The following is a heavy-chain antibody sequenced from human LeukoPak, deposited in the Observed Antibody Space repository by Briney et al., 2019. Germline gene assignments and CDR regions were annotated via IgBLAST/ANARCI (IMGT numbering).Heavy chain of an antibody. D-gene: IGHD3-9*01. CDR3: ASGLTGLGVDY. V-gene: IGHV4-39*07. Sequence: PSETLSLTCTVSGGSISSSSYYWGWIRQPPGKGLEWIGSIYYSGSTYYNPSLKSRVTISVDTSKNQFSLNLSSVTAADTAVYYCASGLTGLGVDYGGQGTRVSVSS. J-gene: IGHJ4*02. CDR1: GGSISSSSYY. CDR2: IYYSGST.